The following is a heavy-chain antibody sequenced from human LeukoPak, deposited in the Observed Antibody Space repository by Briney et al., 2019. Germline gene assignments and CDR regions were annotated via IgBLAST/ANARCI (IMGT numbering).Heavy chain of an antibody. Sequence: GGSLRLSCAASGFTFSSYGMHWVRQAPGKGLEWVSAISGSGGSTYYADSVKGRFTISRDNSKNTLYLQMDSLRAEDTAVYYCAKDVLRTLSLYYFDYWGQGTLVTVSS. CDR2: ISGSGGST. CDR3: AKDVLRTLSLYYFDY. D-gene: IGHD1-1*01. V-gene: IGHV3-23*01. CDR1: GFTFSSYG. J-gene: IGHJ4*02.